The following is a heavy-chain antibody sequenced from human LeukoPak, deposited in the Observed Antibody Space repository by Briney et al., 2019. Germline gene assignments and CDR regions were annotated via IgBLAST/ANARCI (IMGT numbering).Heavy chain of an antibody. CDR2: MNPNSGNT. CDR3: ARGSSGRADSSGWYLVGHYNWFDP. V-gene: IGHV1-8*01. J-gene: IGHJ5*02. D-gene: IGHD6-19*01. CDR1: GYTFTSYD. Sequence: GASVKVSCKASGYTFTSYDINWVRQATGQGLEWMGWMNPNSGNTGYAQKFQGRVTMTRNTSISTAYMELSSLRSEDTAVYYCARGSSGRADSSGWYLVGHYNWFDPWGQGTLVTVSS.